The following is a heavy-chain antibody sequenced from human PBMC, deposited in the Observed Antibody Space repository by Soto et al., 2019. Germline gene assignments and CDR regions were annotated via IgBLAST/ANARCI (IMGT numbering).Heavy chain of an antibody. J-gene: IGHJ4*02. Sequence: GASVKVSCKASGYTFTSYAMHWVRQAPGQRLEWMGWINAGNGNTKYSQKFQGRVTITRDTSASTAYMELSSLRSEDTAVYYCARDRIQQQLVLVYFDYWGQGTRVTVSS. CDR1: GYTFTSYA. V-gene: IGHV1-3*01. CDR3: ARDRIQQQLVLVYFDY. CDR2: INAGNGNT. D-gene: IGHD6-13*01.